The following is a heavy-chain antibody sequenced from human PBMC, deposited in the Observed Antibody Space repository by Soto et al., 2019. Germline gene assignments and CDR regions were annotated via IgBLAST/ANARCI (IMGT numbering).Heavy chain of an antibody. Sequence: QVQLVESGGGVVQPGRSLRLSCAASGFTFSTFAMHWVRQAPGKGLEWVTLISYDGSSKYYVDSVKGRFTISRDNSKNPRHLEMNSLRGEDTAVYDGTIENTDWHFDYWGQGTLFTVSS. V-gene: IGHV3-30-3*01. CDR3: TIENTDWHFDY. J-gene: IGHJ4*02. CDR2: ISYDGSSK. D-gene: IGHD3-9*01. CDR1: GFTFSTFA.